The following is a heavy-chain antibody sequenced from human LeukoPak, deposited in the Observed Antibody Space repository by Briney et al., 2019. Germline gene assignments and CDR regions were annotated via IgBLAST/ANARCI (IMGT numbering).Heavy chain of an antibody. CDR1: GFTFSSYA. Sequence: GGSLRLSCAASGFTFSSYAKSWVRQAPGKGLEWVSSIGGSGGSTYYADSVKGRFTISRDNSKNTLYLQMNSLRAEDTAVYYCAKVETAAAATLRGFDYWGQGTLDTVSS. CDR3: AKVETAAAATLRGFDY. D-gene: IGHD6-13*01. CDR2: IGGSGGST. V-gene: IGHV3-23*01. J-gene: IGHJ4*02.